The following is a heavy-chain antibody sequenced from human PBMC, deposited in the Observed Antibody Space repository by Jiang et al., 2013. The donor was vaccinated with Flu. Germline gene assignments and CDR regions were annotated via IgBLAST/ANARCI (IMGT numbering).Heavy chain of an antibody. Sequence: GAEVKKPGSSVKVSCKASGGTFSSYAISWVRQAPGQGLEWMGGIIPIFGTANYAQKFQGRVTITADKSTSTAYMELSSLRSEDTAVYYCARSGLAYCGGDCYFDGVFDYWGQGTLVTVSS. D-gene: IGHD2-21*02. CDR1: GGTFSSYA. CDR3: ARSGLAYCGGDCYFDGVFDY. V-gene: IGHV1-69*06. J-gene: IGHJ4*02. CDR2: IIPIFGTA.